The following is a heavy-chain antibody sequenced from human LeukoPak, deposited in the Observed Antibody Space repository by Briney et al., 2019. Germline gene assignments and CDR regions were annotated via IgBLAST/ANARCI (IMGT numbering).Heavy chain of an antibody. J-gene: IGHJ4*02. CDR2: TYYMSKWNN. CDR1: GDSVSTNSAA. Sequence: SQTLSLTCAISGDSVSTNSAAWNWIRQSPSRGLEWLGRTYYMSKWNNEYAVSVRSRITINADTSKNQFSLHLNSVTPEDTAVYYCARGPYYYDSSGADYWGQGTLVTVSS. D-gene: IGHD3-22*01. V-gene: IGHV6-1*01. CDR3: ARGPYYYDSSGADY.